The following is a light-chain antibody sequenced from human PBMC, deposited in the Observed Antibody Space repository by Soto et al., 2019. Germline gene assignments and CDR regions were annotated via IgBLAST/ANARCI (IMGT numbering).Light chain of an antibody. CDR3: QPYGGSAYT. Sequence: EIVLTQSPGTLSLSQGEIATLSCRASQSVSSSDLAWYQQKPGQAPRLLIYGASSRATGIADRFSGSESGTDFTLTISRLEHEDFAVYCCQPYGGSAYTFGQGTKLEIK. CDR2: GAS. V-gene: IGKV3-20*01. J-gene: IGKJ2*01. CDR1: QSVSSSD.